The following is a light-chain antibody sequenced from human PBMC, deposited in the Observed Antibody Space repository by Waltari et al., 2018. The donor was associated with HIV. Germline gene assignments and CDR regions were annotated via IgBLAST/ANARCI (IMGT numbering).Light chain of an antibody. CDR3: QQAFSFPHT. V-gene: IGKV1-12*01. CDR2: GTS. Sequence: IQMAQSPASLSASVGDSVSFSCRASHPVADTLAWYQQRPGKPPKLLIYGTSRLQSGVPSRFAGFGSATNFSLTITGLRPEDSATYFCQQAFSFPHTFGGGTELDI. J-gene: IGKJ4*01. CDR1: HPVADT.